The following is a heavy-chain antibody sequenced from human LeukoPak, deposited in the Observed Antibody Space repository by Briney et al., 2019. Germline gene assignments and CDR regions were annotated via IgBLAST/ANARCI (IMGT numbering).Heavy chain of an antibody. D-gene: IGHD3-10*01. Sequence: PSETLSLTCTVSGGSISSGSYYRSWIRQPAGKGLEWIGRIYTSGSTNYNPSLKSRVTISVDTSKNQFSLKLSSVTAADTAVYYCARAPRYGVRGVYFDYWGQGTLVTVSS. CDR2: IYTSGST. CDR3: ARAPRYGVRGVYFDY. J-gene: IGHJ4*02. V-gene: IGHV4-61*02. CDR1: GGSISSGSYY.